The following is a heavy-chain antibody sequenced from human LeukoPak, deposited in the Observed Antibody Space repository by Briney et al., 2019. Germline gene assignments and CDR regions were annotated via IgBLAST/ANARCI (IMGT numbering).Heavy chain of an antibody. J-gene: IGHJ4*02. V-gene: IGHV1-2*06. D-gene: IGHD3-22*01. CDR1: AYTFTGYY. CDR2: INPNSGGT. CDR3: ARVRYDSSGYYYVEFDY. Sequence: EASVKVSCKASAYTFTGYYMHWVRQAPGQGLEWMGRINPNSGGTNSAQKCQGRVTMTRDTSISTAYMELSRLRSDDTAVYYCARVRYDSSGYYYVEFDYWGQGTLVTVSS.